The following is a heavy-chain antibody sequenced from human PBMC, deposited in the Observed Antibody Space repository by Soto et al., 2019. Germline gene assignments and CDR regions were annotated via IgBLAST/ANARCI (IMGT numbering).Heavy chain of an antibody. D-gene: IGHD6-19*01. V-gene: IGHV3-30*18. J-gene: IGHJ4*02. CDR2: ISYDGSNK. Sequence: PGWSLSHSCAASGFTLISCGMHCVRQAPGKGLEWVAVISYDGSNKYYADSVKGRFTISRDNSKNTLYLQMNSLRAEDTAVYYCAKYERWLYWGQGTLVTVSS. CDR3: AKYERWLY. CDR1: GFTLISCG.